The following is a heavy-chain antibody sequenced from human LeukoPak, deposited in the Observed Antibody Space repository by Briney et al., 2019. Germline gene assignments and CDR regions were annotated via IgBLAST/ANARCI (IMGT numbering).Heavy chain of an antibody. J-gene: IGHJ4*02. Sequence: SETLSLTCTVSGGSISSGDYYWSWLRQPPGKGLEWIGYIYYSGSTYYNPSLKSRVTISVDTSKNQFSLKLSSVTAADRAVYYCARERRYFDWLDYWGQGTLVTVSS. D-gene: IGHD3-9*01. V-gene: IGHV4-30-4*08. CDR1: GGSISSGDYY. CDR2: IYYSGST. CDR3: ARERRYFDWLDY.